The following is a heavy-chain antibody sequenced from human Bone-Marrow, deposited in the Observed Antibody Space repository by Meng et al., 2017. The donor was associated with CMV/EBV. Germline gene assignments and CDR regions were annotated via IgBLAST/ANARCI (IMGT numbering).Heavy chain of an antibody. CDR2: IIPIFGTA. CDR3: ARDEIVVVPRYYYYGMDV. D-gene: IGHD2-2*01. V-gene: IGHV1-69*05. CDR1: GDTFSSYA. J-gene: IGHJ6*02. Sequence: SVKVSCKASGDTFSSYAISWVRQAPGQGLEWMGGIIPIFGTANYAQKFQGRVTITTDESTSTAYMELSSLRSEDTAVYYCARDEIVVVPRYYYYGMDVWGQGTTVTVSS.